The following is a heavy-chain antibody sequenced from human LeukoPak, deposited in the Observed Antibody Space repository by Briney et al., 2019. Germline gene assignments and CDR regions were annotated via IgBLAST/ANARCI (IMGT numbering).Heavy chain of an antibody. CDR3: ARDLGYAPDY. J-gene: IGHJ4*02. D-gene: IGHD3-16*01. Sequence: LAGGSLRLSCAASGFTFSTYSMNWVRQAPGKGLEWVAVIWSDGSIKFYGDSVKGRFTISRDNSKNTLYLQMDSLRAEDTAIYYCARDLGYAPDYWGQGTLVTVSS. CDR2: IWSDGSIK. V-gene: IGHV3-33*08. CDR1: GFTFSTYS.